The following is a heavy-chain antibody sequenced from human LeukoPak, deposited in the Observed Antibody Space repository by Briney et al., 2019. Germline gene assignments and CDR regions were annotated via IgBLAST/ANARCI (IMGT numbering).Heavy chain of an antibody. CDR2: ISYDGSNK. D-gene: IGHD6-13*01. CDR3: ARDKAAAGKFDY. J-gene: IGHJ4*02. V-gene: IGHV3-30*19. CDR1: GFIFSSYG. Sequence: GGSLRLSCAASGFIFSSYGMHWVRQAPGKGLEWVAVISYDGSNKYYADSVKGRFTISRDNSKNTLYLQMNSLRAEDTAAYYCARDKAAAGKFDYWGQGTLVTVSS.